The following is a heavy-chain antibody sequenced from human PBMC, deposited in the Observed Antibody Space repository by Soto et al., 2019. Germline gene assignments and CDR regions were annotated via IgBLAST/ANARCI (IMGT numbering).Heavy chain of an antibody. CDR1: GGSISSGDYY. J-gene: IGHJ4*02. V-gene: IGHV4-30-4*01. D-gene: IGHD2-15*01. CDR3: ARGYCSGGSCYSDRPYFDY. Sequence: QVQLQEAGPGLVKPSQTLSLTCTVSGGSISSGDYYWSWIRQPPGKGLEWIGYIYYSGSTYYNPSIQSRVTISVDTSKNQFPLKLSSVTAADTAVYYCARGYCSGGSCYSDRPYFDYWGQGTLVTVSS. CDR2: IYYSGST.